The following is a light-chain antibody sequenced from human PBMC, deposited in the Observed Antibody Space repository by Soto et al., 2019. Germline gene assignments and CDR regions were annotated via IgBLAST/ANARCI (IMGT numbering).Light chain of an antibody. CDR2: AAS. J-gene: IGKJ2*01. CDR1: QDIRND. Sequence: AIQMTQSPSFLSASVGDRVTITCRASQDIRNDLGWYQQRPGKPPKVLIYAASNLQSGVPPRFSGSGSGTDFTLTISSLQPEDFATYYCLQDYNRPYTFGQGTKLEF. V-gene: IGKV1-6*01. CDR3: LQDYNRPYT.